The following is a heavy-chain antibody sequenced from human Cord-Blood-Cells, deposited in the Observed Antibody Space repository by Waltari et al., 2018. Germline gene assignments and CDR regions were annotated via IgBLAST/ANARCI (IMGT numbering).Heavy chain of an antibody. CDR2: INHSGST. CDR3: ARWEYYDSSGYYYYYYGMDV. D-gene: IGHD3-22*01. J-gene: IGHJ6*02. CDR1: GGAFSGYY. Sequence: QVQLQPWGAGLLKPSETLSLTCAVYGGAFSGYYWSWIRHPPGKGLEWIGEINHSGSTNYNPSLKSRVTISVDTSKNQFSLKLSSVTAADTAVYYCARWEYYDSSGYYYYYYGMDVWGQGTTVTVSS. V-gene: IGHV4-34*01.